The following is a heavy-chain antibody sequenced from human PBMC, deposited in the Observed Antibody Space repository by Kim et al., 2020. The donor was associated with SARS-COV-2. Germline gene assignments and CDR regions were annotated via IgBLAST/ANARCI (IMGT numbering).Heavy chain of an antibody. D-gene: IGHD3-10*01. J-gene: IGHJ5*02. V-gene: IGHV4-30-2*01. Sequence: SETLSLTCAVSGGSISSGGYSWSWIRQPPGKGLEWIGYIYHSGSTYYNPSLKSRVTIAVDRSKNQFSLKLSSVTAADTAVYYCARVSTMVRGVIYPWGQGTLVTVSS. CDR2: IYHSGST. CDR1: GGSISSGGYS. CDR3: ARVSTMVRGVIYP.